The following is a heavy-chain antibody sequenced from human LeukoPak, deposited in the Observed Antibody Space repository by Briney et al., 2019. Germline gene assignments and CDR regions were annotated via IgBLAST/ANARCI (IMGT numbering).Heavy chain of an antibody. Sequence: GGSLRLSCTASGFTFNNYAMSWVRQAPGKGPEWVSGISGSGGNSYYADSVKGRFTISRDNSKNTLYLQMNSLRAEDTAVYYCAKGRRYGDYVNGMASYYGMDVWGQGTTVTVSS. J-gene: IGHJ6*02. CDR2: ISGSGGNS. D-gene: IGHD4-17*01. CDR1: GFTFNNYA. V-gene: IGHV3-23*01. CDR3: AKGRRYGDYVNGMASYYGMDV.